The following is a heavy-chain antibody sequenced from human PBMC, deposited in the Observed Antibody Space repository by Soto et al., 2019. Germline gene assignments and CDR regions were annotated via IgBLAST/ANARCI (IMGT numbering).Heavy chain of an antibody. J-gene: IGHJ4*02. V-gene: IGHV3-48*01. CDR1: RFTFSSYG. Sequence: EVQLVDSGGGLVHPGGSLRLSCVASRFTFSSYGMNWVRQAPGKGLEWVSYISSSSSIIYYADSVKGRFTISRDNAKNSLYLQMNSVRAEDTAMYYCAREHPGSDSSNWYFDCWGQGTLVTVSS. CDR3: AREHPGSDSSNWYFDC. D-gene: IGHD6-13*01. CDR2: ISSSSSII.